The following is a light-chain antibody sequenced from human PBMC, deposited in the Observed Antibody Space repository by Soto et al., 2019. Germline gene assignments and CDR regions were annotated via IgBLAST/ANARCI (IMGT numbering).Light chain of an antibody. V-gene: IGLV2-14*03. CDR1: SSDVGGSNF. CDR2: DVA. Sequence: QSALTQPASVSDSPGQSITISCTGTSSDVGGSNFVSWYQQHPGKPPKLIIYDVANRPSGVSNCFSGSKSGSTASLIISRLQTEDEADYYCVSYTSSTTYVFGTGTKLTVL. J-gene: IGLJ1*01. CDR3: VSYTSSTTYV.